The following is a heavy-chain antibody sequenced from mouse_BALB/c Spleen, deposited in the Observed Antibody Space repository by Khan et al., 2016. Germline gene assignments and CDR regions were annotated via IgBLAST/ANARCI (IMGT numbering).Heavy chain of an antibody. CDR3: ARSGNYGGYFDV. Sequence: VQLKQSGPELVKPGASVKMSCKASGYTFTSYVMHWVKQKPGQGLEWIGYINPYNDGTKYNEKFKGNATLTSDKSSSTAYMELSSLTSEDSAVYYCARSGNYGGYFDVWGAGTTVTVSS. CDR1: GYTFTSYV. D-gene: IGHD2-1*01. CDR2: INPYNDGT. V-gene: IGHV1S136*01. J-gene: IGHJ1*01.